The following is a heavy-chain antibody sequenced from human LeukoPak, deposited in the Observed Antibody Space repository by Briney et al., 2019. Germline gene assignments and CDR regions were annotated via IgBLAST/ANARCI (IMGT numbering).Heavy chain of an antibody. Sequence: GGSLRLYCAASGFTFSDYGIHWVRQAPGKGLEWVAVISYDGSNKYYADSVKGRFTISRDNSKNTLYLQMNSLRAEDTAVYYCAKEGGYSGYNDYWGQGTLVTVSS. CDR1: GFTFSDYG. CDR3: AKEGGYSGYNDY. D-gene: IGHD5-12*01. CDR2: ISYDGSNK. V-gene: IGHV3-30*18. J-gene: IGHJ4*02.